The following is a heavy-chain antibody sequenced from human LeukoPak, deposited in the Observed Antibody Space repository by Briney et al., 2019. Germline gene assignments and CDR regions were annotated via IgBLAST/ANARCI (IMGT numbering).Heavy chain of an antibody. CDR3: ARDGGAYYGEEGAFDI. CDR1: GGSISSYY. J-gene: IGHJ3*02. CDR2: IYYSGST. D-gene: IGHD4-17*01. Sequence: SETLSLTCTVSGGSISSYYWSWIRQPPGKGLEWIGYIYYSGSTNYNPSLKSRVTISVDTSKNQFSLKLSSVTAADTAVYYCARDGGAYYGEEGAFDIWGQGTMVTVSS. V-gene: IGHV4-59*12.